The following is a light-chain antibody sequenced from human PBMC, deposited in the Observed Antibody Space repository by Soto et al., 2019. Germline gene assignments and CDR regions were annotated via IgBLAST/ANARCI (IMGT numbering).Light chain of an antibody. CDR1: STDVGGYNY. J-gene: IGLJ1*01. CDR2: EVS. Sequence: QSALAQPSSVSGSPGQSITISCTGTSTDVGGYNYVSWYQHHPGKGPKLIIYEVSNRPSGVSNRFSGSKSGNTASLTISGLQAEDEADYYCSSYKSSSTPLYFFGTGTKVT. V-gene: IGLV2-14*01. CDR3: SSYKSSSTPLYF.